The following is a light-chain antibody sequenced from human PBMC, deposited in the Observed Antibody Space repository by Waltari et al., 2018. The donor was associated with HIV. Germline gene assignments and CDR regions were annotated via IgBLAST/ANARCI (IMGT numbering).Light chain of an antibody. CDR2: MDN. CDR1: SSNIGSYP. CDR3: AAWDDRLNGWV. Sequence: QSVLTQPPSVSGTPGQRVTISCSGSSSNIGSYPVNWYQQLPGTAPNLLTYMDNLPSGFPDRFSGSKSGTSASLVISGLQSEHEADYYCAAWDDRLNGWVFGGGTKLTVL. J-gene: IGLJ3*02. V-gene: IGLV1-44*01.